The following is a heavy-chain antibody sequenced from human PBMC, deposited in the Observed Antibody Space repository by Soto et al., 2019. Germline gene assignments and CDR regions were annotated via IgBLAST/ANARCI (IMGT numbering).Heavy chain of an antibody. D-gene: IGHD3-22*01. Sequence: GGSLRLSCAASGFTFSSYWMSWVRQAPGKGLEWVANIKQDGSEKYYVDSVKGRFTISRDNAKNSLYLQMNSLRAEDTAAYYCARDHRAYYYDSSGYSSDAFDIWGQGTMVTVSS. CDR3: ARDHRAYYYDSSGYSSDAFDI. CDR1: GFTFSSYW. J-gene: IGHJ3*02. V-gene: IGHV3-7*03. CDR2: IKQDGSEK.